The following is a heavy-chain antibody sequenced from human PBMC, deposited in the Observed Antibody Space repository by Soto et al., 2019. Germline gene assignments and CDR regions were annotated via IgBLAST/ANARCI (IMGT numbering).Heavy chain of an antibody. CDR1: GGSIISYY. J-gene: IGHJ4*02. V-gene: IGHV4-59*08. CDR3: ARLFDVAGFDY. CDR2: IYYSGST. D-gene: IGHD6-19*01. Sequence: SETLSLTCTVSGGSIISYYWSWIRQPPGKGLEWIGYIYYSGSTNYNPSLKSRVTISVDTSKNQFSLKLSSVTAADTAVHYCARLFDVAGFDYWGQGTLVTVSS.